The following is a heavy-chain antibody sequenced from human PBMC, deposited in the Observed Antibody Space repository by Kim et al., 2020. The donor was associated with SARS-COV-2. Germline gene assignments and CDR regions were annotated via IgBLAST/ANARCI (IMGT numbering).Heavy chain of an antibody. Sequence: GGSLRLSCAASGFTFSSYGMHWVRQAPGKGLEWVAVIWYDGSNKYYADSVKGRFTISRDNSKNTLYLQMNSLRAEDTAVYYCARDGLVVPFPPLDYWGQGTLVTVSS. J-gene: IGHJ4*02. V-gene: IGHV3-33*01. CDR3: ARDGLVVPFPPLDY. CDR2: IWYDGSNK. D-gene: IGHD2-15*01. CDR1: GFTFSSYG.